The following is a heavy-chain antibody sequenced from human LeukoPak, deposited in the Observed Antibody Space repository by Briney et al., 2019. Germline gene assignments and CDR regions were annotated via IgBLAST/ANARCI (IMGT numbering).Heavy chain of an antibody. D-gene: IGHD3-9*01. CDR1: GYSFTSYW. J-gene: IGHJ4*02. CDR2: IYPGDSDT. Sequence: PGESLKISFQGSGYSFTSYWIGWVRPMPGKGLEWMGIIYPGDSDTRYSPSFQGQVTISADKSISTAYLQWSSLKASDTAMYYCARRNYDILTGSYYFDYWGQGTLVTVSS. CDR3: ARRNYDILTGSYYFDY. V-gene: IGHV5-51*01.